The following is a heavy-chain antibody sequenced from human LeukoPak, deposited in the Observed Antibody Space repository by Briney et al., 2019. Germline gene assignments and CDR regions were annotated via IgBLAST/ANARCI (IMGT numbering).Heavy chain of an antibody. D-gene: IGHD5-18*01. V-gene: IGHV4-34*01. CDR2: INHSGST. Sequence: PSETLSLTCAVYGGSFSGYYWSWIRQPPGKGLEWIGEINHSGSTNYSPSLKSRVTISVDTSKNQFSLKLSSVTAADTAVYYCARHDGYSYGYDWFDPWGQGTLVTVSS. CDR3: ARHDGYSYGYDWFDP. CDR1: GGSFSGYY. J-gene: IGHJ5*02.